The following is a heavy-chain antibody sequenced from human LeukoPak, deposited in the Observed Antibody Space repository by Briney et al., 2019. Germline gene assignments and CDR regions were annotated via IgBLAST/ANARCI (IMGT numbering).Heavy chain of an antibody. J-gene: IGHJ5*02. CDR3: ARSPRGDSSWSSP. V-gene: IGHV1-2*02. CDR1: GYTFTGYY. CDR2: INPNSGGT. Sequence: ASVKVSCKAPGYTFTGYYMHWVRQAPGQGLEWMGWINPNSGGTNYAQKFQGRVTMTRDTSISTAYMELSRLRSDDTAVYYCARSPRGDSSWSSPWGQGTLVTVSS. D-gene: IGHD6-13*01.